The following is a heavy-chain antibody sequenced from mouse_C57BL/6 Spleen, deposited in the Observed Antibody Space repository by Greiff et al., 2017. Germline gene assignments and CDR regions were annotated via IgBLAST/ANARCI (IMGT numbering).Heavy chain of an antibody. V-gene: IGHV1-77*01. CDR1: GYTFTDYY. CDR2: IGPGSGST. J-gene: IGHJ2*01. Sequence: VQLQQSGAELVKPGASVKISCKASGYTFTDYYINWVKQRPGQGLEWIGKIGPGSGSTYYNEKFKGKATLTADKSSSTAYMQLSSLTSGVSAVYFCARSGYYGSRMGFDYWGQGTTLTVSS. CDR3: ARSGYYGSRMGFDY. D-gene: IGHD1-1*01.